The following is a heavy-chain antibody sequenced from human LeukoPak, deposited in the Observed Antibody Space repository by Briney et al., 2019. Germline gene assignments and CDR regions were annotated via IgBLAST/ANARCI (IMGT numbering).Heavy chain of an antibody. CDR2: IYYSGSA. J-gene: IGHJ4*02. CDR3: ARTGVVATSYFFDY. CDR1: GGSISSYY. V-gene: IGHV4-59*01. D-gene: IGHD5-12*01. Sequence: PSETLSLTCTVSGGSISSYYWSWIRQPPGKGLEWIGFIYYSGSANYNPSLRSRVTISVDTSKNQFSLKLTSVTAADTAVYYCARTGVVATSYFFDYWGQGTLVTVSP.